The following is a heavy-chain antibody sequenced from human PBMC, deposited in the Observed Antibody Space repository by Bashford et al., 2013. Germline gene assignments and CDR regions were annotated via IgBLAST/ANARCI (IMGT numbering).Heavy chain of an antibody. V-gene: IGHV1-69*04. J-gene: IGHJ4*02. CDR3: ARDHVAAAGLPRD. CDR1: GDTLSSYT. CDR2: IILILGIA. D-gene: IGHD6-13*01. Sequence: SVKVSCKASGDTLSSYTISWVRQAPGQGLEWMGRIILILGIANNAQKFQGRITITADKSTSTAYMELSSLTSEDTAFYYCARDHVAAAGLPRDWGQGTLVTVSS.